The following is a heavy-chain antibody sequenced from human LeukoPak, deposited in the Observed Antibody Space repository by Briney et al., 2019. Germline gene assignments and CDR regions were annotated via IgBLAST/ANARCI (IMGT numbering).Heavy chain of an antibody. V-gene: IGHV1-69*05. D-gene: IGHD6-19*01. CDR3: ARPNEQWLGLGHWYFDL. J-gene: IGHJ2*01. CDR1: GGTFSSYA. Sequence: SVKVSCKASGGTFSSYAFSWVRQAPGQGLEWMGGIIPIFGTANYAQKFQGRVTITTDESTSTAYMELSSLRSEDTAVYYCARPNEQWLGLGHWYFDLWGRGTLVTVSS. CDR2: IIPIFGTA.